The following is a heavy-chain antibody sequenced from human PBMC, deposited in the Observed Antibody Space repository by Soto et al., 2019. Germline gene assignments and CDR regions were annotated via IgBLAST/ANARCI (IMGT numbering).Heavy chain of an antibody. CDR3: ARGGGGTASFDS. Sequence: PSETLSLTCNVSGGSVSGYYWSWIRQVPGKGLEWIGYIYYRGNTNYNPSLKSRVSISVDTSKNQFSLKLRSVTAADTGVYYCARGGGGTASFDSWGQGTLVTVSS. CDR2: IYYRGNT. D-gene: IGHD5-18*01. CDR1: GGSVSGYY. J-gene: IGHJ4*02. V-gene: IGHV4-59*02.